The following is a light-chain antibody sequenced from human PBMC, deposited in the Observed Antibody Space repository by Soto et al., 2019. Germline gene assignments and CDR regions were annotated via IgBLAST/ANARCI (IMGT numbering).Light chain of an antibody. CDR2: GAS. V-gene: IGKV3-20*01. CDR1: QSVSSSY. J-gene: IGKJ2*01. Sequence: EIVLTQSPGTLSLSPGERATLSCRASQSVSSSYLAWYQQKPGQAPMLLIYGASSRATGIPDRFSGSGSGTALSLPISRLEPEDFAVYYCQQYGSSLYTFGQGTKLEIK. CDR3: QQYGSSLYT.